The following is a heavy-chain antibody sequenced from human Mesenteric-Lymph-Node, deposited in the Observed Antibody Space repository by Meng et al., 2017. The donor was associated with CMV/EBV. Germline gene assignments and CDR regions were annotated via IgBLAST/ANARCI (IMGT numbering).Heavy chain of an antibody. V-gene: IGHV1-69*10. CDR2: IIPIMGIT. CDR3: ARDDGYCTTMSCYDLDF. CDR1: GGTFDYAA. Sequence: SVKVSCKASGGTFDYAAISWVRHAPGQGLEWLGGIIPIMGITNYAQTFQGRVTITADKSTSTVYMEMTSLRSEDTAVYYCARDDGYCTTMSCYDLDFWGQGTLVTVSS. D-gene: IGHD2-2*01. J-gene: IGHJ4*02.